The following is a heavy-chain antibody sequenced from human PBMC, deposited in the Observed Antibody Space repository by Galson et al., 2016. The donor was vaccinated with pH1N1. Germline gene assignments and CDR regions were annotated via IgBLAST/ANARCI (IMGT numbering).Heavy chain of an antibody. D-gene: IGHD1-26*01. CDR1: GGSISSSSYY. Sequence: ETLSLTCTVSGGSISSSSYYWGWIRQPPGKGLQWIGSIYYSGSTYYNPSLKSRVTISVDTSRNQFSLKLSSVTAADTAVYYCARLARGERLFYFDYWGQGTLVTVSS. V-gene: IGHV4-39*01. CDR3: ARLARGERLFYFDY. CDR2: IYYSGST. J-gene: IGHJ4*02.